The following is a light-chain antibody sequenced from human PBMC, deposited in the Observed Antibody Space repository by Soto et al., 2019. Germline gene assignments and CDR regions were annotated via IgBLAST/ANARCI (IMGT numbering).Light chain of an antibody. CDR3: QQYGGSPIT. CDR2: GAS. Sequence: EKVMTQSPATLSVSPGERAILSCRASQSVSSNLAWYQQKPGQAPRLLIYGASSRATGIPDRFSGSGSGTDFTLTISRLEPEDFVVYYCQQYGGSPITFGQGTRLEIK. V-gene: IGKV3-20*01. CDR1: QSVSSN. J-gene: IGKJ5*01.